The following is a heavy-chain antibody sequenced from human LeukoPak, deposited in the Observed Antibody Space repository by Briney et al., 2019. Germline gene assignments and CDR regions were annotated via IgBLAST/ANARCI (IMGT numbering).Heavy chain of an antibody. V-gene: IGHV3-48*03. Sequence: GGSLRLSCAASGFTFSSHEMNWVRQGPGKGLEWVSYISSSGNNIQYADSVKGRFTISRDNARNSLYLQMNSLRADDTAAYYCVRRFDYWGQGTLVTVSS. CDR3: VRRFDY. J-gene: IGHJ4*02. CDR1: GFTFSSHE. CDR2: ISSSGNNI.